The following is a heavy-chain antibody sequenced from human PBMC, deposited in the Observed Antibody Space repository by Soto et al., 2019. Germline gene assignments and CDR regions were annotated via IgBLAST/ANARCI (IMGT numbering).Heavy chain of an antibody. J-gene: IGHJ4*02. V-gene: IGHV3-11*05. CDR2: ISSSSSYT. CDR3: ARDRATSPFIAAAGTKFDY. Sequence: GGSLRLSCAASGFTFSDYYMSWIRQAPGKGLEWVSYISSSSSYTNYADSVKGRFTISRDNAKNSLYLQMNSLRAEDTAVYYCARDRATSPFIAAAGTKFDYWGQGT. CDR1: GFTFSDYY. D-gene: IGHD6-13*01.